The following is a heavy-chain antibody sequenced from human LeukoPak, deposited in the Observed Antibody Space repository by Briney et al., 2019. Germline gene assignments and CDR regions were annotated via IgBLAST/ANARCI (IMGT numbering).Heavy chain of an antibody. Sequence: GGSLRLSCAASGFTFSLYWMSWVRQAPGKGLEWVANIEQDGSEKYYVDSVKDRFTISRDNAQDSLYLQMNSLRAEDTAVYYCAKDQRGSYFTLSFDYWGQGTLVTVSS. V-gene: IGHV3-7*01. CDR3: AKDQRGSYFTLSFDY. J-gene: IGHJ4*02. CDR2: IEQDGSEK. CDR1: GFTFSLYW. D-gene: IGHD1-26*01.